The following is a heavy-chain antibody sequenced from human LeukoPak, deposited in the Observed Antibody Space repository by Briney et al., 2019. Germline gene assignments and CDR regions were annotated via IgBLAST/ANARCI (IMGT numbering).Heavy chain of an antibody. J-gene: IGHJ6*02. V-gene: IGHV4-39*01. Sequence: SETLSLTCTVSGGSIRSSNYFWGWIRQSPGKGLEWIGNIYYSGSTYYNPSLKSRVTISVDTSKNQFSLKLSSVTAADTAVYYCARHLGPGWHAMDVWGQGTTVTVSS. CDR1: GGSIRSSNYF. CDR2: IYYSGST. D-gene: IGHD2-15*01. CDR3: ARHLGPGWHAMDV.